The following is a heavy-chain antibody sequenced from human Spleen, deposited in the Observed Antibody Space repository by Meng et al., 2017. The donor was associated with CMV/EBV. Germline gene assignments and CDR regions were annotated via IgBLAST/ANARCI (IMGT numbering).Heavy chain of an antibody. Sequence: GGSLRLSCAASGFTFSSSWMHWVCQAPEKGLEWVADIKCDGSEKYYVDSVKGRFTISRDNAKNSLYLQMNSLRVEDTALYHCVRVGPGPGGAFDLWGQGEMVTVSS. CDR2: IKCDGSEK. J-gene: IGHJ3*01. CDR1: GFTFSSSW. CDR3: VRVGPGPGGAFDL. D-gene: IGHD3-10*01. V-gene: IGHV3-52*01.